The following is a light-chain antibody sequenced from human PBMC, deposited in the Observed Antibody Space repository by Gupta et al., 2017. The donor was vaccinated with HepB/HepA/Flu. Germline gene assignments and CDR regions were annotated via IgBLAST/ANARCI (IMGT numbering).Light chain of an antibody. V-gene: IGLV1-47*02. J-gene: IGLJ1*01. CDR3: AAWDNSLSAYV. Sequence: QPVLTQPPSASGTPGQRVAISCSGSSSNVGRDNVYWYRQLPGTAPKLLIYNDARRPSGVPDRFSGSKSGTSASLAISGLRSEDEADYYCAAWDNSLSAYVFGTGTWVTVL. CDR2: NDA. CDR1: SSNVGRDN.